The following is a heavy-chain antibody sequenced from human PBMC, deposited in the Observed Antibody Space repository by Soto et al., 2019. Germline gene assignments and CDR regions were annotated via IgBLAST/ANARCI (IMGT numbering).Heavy chain of an antibody. V-gene: IGHV1-18*01. CDR2: ISAYNGNT. J-gene: IGHJ4*02. CDR1: GYTFTSYG. D-gene: IGHD4-17*01. CDR3: ARLTVTRFFPPYSFDY. Sequence: QVQLVQSGAEVKKPGASVKVSCKASGYTFTSYGISWVRQAPGQGLEWMGWISAYNGNTNYAQKLQGRVTMTTDTSTSTAYMELRSLTSDDTAVYYCARLTVTRFFPPYSFDYWGQGTLVTVSS.